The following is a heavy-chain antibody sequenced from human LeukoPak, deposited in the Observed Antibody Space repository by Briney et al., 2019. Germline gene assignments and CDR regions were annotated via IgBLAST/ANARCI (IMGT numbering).Heavy chain of an antibody. CDR3: AKDLLGRTNDY. D-gene: IGHD1-1*01. Sequence: PGGSLRLSCAASGFTFSSYAIHWVRQAPGKGLEWVAVIWYDGSNKYYADSVKGRFTISRDNSKNTLCLQMNSLRAEDTAVYYCAKDLLGRTNDYWGQGTLVTVSS. CDR2: IWYDGSNK. V-gene: IGHV3-33*06. J-gene: IGHJ4*02. CDR1: GFTFSSYA.